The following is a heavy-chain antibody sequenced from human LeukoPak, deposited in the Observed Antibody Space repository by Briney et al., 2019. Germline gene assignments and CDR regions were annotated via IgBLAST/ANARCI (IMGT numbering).Heavy chain of an antibody. CDR1: GGSISSYY. V-gene: IGHV4-59*01. D-gene: IGHD3-10*01. CDR2: IYYSGST. Sequence: SETLSLTCTVSGGSISSYYWSWIRQPPGKGLEWIGYIYYSGSTNYKSSLKSRVTISVDTSKNQFSLKLSSVTAADTAVYYCARRAWFGESSFDYWGQGTLVTVSS. CDR3: ARRAWFGESSFDY. J-gene: IGHJ4*02.